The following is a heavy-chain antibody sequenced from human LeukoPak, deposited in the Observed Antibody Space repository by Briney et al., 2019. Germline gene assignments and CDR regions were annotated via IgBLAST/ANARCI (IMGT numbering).Heavy chain of an antibody. V-gene: IGHV1-18*01. CDR1: GYTFTSYG. CDR3: ARASGTYYDFWSGSELLDDY. Sequence: ASVKVSCKASGYTFTSYGISWVRQAPGQGLEWMGWISAYNGNTNYAQKLQGRVTMTTDTSTSTAYMELRSLRSDDTAVYYCARASGTYYDFWSGSELLDDYWGQGTLVTVSS. J-gene: IGHJ4*02. CDR2: ISAYNGNT. D-gene: IGHD3-3*01.